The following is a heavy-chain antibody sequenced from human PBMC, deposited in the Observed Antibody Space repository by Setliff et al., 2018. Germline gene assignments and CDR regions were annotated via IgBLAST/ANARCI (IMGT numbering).Heavy chain of an antibody. J-gene: IGHJ4*02. V-gene: IGHV4-59*01. CDR1: GASITSYY. Sequence: PSETLSLTCTVSGASITSYYWSWIRQPPGKGQEWIGHISYSGSINYNPSLKSRVTISVDTSKNQFSLKLNSVTAADTAVYYCARDQEGSCNWGQGTLGTVSS. CDR3: ARDQEGSCN. D-gene: IGHD3-10*01. CDR2: ISYSGSI.